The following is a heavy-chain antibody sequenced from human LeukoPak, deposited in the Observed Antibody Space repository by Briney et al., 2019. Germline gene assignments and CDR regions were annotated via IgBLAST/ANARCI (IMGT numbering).Heavy chain of an antibody. D-gene: IGHD3-10*01. V-gene: IGHV7-4-1*02. Sequence: GASVKVSCKASGYTFTSYGISWVRQAPGQGLEWMGWINTNTGNPTYAQGFTGRFVFSLDTSVSTAYLQISSLKAEDTAVYYCARELPMVRGVIVDYWGQGTLVTVSS. J-gene: IGHJ4*02. CDR1: GYTFTSYG. CDR3: ARELPMVRGVIVDY. CDR2: INTNTGNP.